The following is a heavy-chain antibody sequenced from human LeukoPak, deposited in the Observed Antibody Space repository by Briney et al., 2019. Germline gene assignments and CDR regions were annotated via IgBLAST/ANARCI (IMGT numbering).Heavy chain of an antibody. Sequence: GGSLRLSCAASGFTFSSYWMHWVRHAPGKGLVWVSRINSDGSSTSHADSVKGRYTISRDNAKNTVYLQMNSLRAEDTAVYYCAGGDSGSYRFDYWGQGTLVTVSS. V-gene: IGHV3-74*01. CDR2: INSDGSST. CDR3: AGGDSGSYRFDY. D-gene: IGHD1-26*01. CDR1: GFTFSSYW. J-gene: IGHJ4*02.